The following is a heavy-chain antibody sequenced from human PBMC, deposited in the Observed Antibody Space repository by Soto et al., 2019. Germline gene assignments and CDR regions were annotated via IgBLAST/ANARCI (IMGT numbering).Heavy chain of an antibody. V-gene: IGHV4-31*03. D-gene: IGHD6-6*01. Sequence: QVQLQESGPGLVKPSQTLSLTCSVSGGSINSDSHYWTWIRQHPGKGLERIGYISSSGRTYYCPSLTSRISITVDTSTNQFSLRLRSVTAADTAVYYCARGSFSGSSSWFDPWGQGTLVTVSS. CDR2: ISSSGRT. CDR1: GGSINSDSHY. CDR3: ARGSFSGSSSWFDP. J-gene: IGHJ5*02.